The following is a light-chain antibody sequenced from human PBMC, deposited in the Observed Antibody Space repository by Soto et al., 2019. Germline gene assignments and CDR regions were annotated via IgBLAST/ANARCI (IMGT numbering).Light chain of an antibody. V-gene: IGLV1-40*01. Sequence: QAVVTQPPSVSGAPGQRVTISCTGSSSNIGAGYDVHWYQQLPGTAPKLLIYGNSNRPSGVPDRLSGSKSGNTASLTISGLQAEDEADYYCSSYTSSSTLVVFGGGTKLTVL. CDR3: SSYTSSSTLVV. CDR2: GNS. CDR1: SSNIGAGYD. J-gene: IGLJ2*01.